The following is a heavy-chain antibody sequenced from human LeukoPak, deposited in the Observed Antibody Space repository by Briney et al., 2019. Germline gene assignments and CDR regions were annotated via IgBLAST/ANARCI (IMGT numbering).Heavy chain of an antibody. CDR3: ARERGTLAVAGDAVDI. D-gene: IGHD6-19*01. Sequence: ASVKVSCKASGYTFTGYYMHWVRQAPGEGLEWMGWINPNSGGTKYAQKFQGRVTMTRDTSINTAYMEVRRLTSDDTAVYYCARERGTLAVAGDAVDIWGQGTMVTVSS. CDR2: INPNSGGT. J-gene: IGHJ3*02. V-gene: IGHV1-2*02. CDR1: GYTFTGYY.